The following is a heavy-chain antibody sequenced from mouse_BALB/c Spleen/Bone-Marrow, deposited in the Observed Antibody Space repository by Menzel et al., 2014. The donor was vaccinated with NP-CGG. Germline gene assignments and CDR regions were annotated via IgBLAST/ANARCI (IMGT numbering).Heavy chain of an antibody. CDR1: GYSFTGYT. V-gene: IGHV1-18*01. Sequence: EVQLQQSGPELVKPGASMKISCKASGYSFTGYTMNWVKQSHGKNPEWIGLNNPYNGGTSYNQKFKGKATLTVDKSSSTAYMELLSLTSEDSAVYYCARGGYSHYYAMDYWGQGTSVTVSS. CDR3: ARGGYSHYYAMDY. J-gene: IGHJ4*01. D-gene: IGHD2-3*01. CDR2: NNPYNGGT.